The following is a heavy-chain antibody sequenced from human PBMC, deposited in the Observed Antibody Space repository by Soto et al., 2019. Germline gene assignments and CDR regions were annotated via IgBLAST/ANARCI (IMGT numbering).Heavy chain of an antibody. Sequence: SETLSLTCTVSGGSISSYYWSWIRQPPGKGLEWIAYIYYSGSPNYNPSLKSRVTMSVDTSKNQFSLKLSSVTAADTAVYYCARSTPVTPFLFDYWGRGTLVTVSS. V-gene: IGHV4-59*08. CDR3: ARSTPVTPFLFDY. J-gene: IGHJ4*02. CDR1: GGSISSYY. D-gene: IGHD4-17*01. CDR2: IYYSGSP.